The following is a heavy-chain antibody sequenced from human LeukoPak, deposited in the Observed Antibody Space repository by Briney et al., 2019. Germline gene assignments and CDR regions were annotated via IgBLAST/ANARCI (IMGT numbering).Heavy chain of an antibody. D-gene: IGHD3-3*01. CDR3: ARGNTN. Sequence: SETLTLTCTVSGCSINSYYWSWIRQPPGKGLEWIGYISYSGSTNYNPSLKSRVTISVDPSKNLFYLRLTSGTAADTPLYYCARGNTNWGQGTPVTVSS. V-gene: IGHV4-59*01. CDR1: GCSINSYY. J-gene: IGHJ4*02. CDR2: ISYSGST.